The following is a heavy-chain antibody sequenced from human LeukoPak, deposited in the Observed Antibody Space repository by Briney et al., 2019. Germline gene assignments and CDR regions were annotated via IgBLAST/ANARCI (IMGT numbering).Heavy chain of an antibody. Sequence: PSETLSLTCTVSGGSISSYYWSWIRQPPGKGLEWIGYIYYSGSTNYNPSLKSRVTISVDTSKNQFSLKLSSVTAADTAVYYCARDSGSYSPFFDYWGQGTLVTVSS. V-gene: IGHV4-59*01. D-gene: IGHD1-26*01. CDR2: IYYSGST. CDR3: ARDSGSYSPFFDY. J-gene: IGHJ4*02. CDR1: GGSISSYY.